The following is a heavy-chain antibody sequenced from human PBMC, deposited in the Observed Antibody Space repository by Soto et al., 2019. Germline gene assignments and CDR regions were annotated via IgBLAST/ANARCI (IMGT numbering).Heavy chain of an antibody. CDR1: GGTFSSYA. CDR2: IIPIFGTA. J-gene: IGHJ6*02. V-gene: IGHV1-69*13. CDR3: ASSGAAAGIYGMDV. Sequence: SVKLSCKASGGTFSSYAISWVRQAPGQGLEWMGGIIPIFGTANYAQKFQGRVTITADESTSTAYMELSSLRSEDTAVYYCASSGAAAGIYGMDVWGQGTTVTVSS. D-gene: IGHD6-13*01.